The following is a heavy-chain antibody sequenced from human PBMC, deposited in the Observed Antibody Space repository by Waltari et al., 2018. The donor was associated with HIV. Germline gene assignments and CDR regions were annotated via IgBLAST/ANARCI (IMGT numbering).Heavy chain of an antibody. Sequence: EVQLVESGGGLIQPGGSLRLSCAASGFTVSSSFISWVRQAPGKGLEWVSVIYNAVSTYYAESVRGRFTISRDTSKNTVSLQMKSLRADDTAVYYCERVYSYGYFDYWGQGTLVTVSS. D-gene: IGHD5-18*01. CDR3: ERVYSYGYFDY. CDR1: GFTVSSSF. V-gene: IGHV3-53*01. J-gene: IGHJ4*02. CDR2: IYNAVST.